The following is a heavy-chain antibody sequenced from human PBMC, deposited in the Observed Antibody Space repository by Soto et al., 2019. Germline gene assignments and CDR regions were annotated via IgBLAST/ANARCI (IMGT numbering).Heavy chain of an antibody. CDR3: ARGPGYTDGWRTFDF. J-gene: IGHJ4*02. CDR2: TYYNGDT. D-gene: IGHD6-19*01. CDR1: DDSFRGADYY. Sequence: SETLSLTCTVSDDSFRGADYYWSWIRQPLGKGPEWIGYTYYNGDTKYNPALKSRVTMSVDTSKNQFSLRLSSVTAADTAVYFCARGPGYTDGWRTFDFWGRGILVTVSS. V-gene: IGHV4-61*08.